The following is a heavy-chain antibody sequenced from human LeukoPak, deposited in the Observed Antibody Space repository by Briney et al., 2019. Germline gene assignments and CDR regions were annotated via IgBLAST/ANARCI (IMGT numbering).Heavy chain of an antibody. CDR2: IIPILDIA. D-gene: IGHD4-23*01. J-gene: IGHJ6*02. CDR3: ARDQGVTDPPPYGLDV. Sequence: ASVQVSCRASGGTFSSYAISWVRQAPGQGLESMGRIIPILDIATYAPKFRDRVTITADKSTNTAYMELSSLSSDDTAVYYCARDQGVTDPPPYGLDVWGQGTTVTVSS. CDR1: GGTFSSYA. V-gene: IGHV1-69*04.